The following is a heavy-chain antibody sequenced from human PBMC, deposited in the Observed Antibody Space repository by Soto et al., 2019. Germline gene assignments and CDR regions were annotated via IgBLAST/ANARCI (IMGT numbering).Heavy chain of an antibody. CDR3: ARESLVLVQTTVNSDYYYYAMDV. CDR1: GDTFSTYT. V-gene: IGHV1-69*12. D-gene: IGHD4-17*01. CDR2: IIPRSATS. Sequence: QVQLVQSGAEVKKPGSSVKVSCKASGDTFSTYTITWMRQAPGQGLEWMGGIIPRSATSKYAQKFQGRVTMTADESTSIVYMELSTLRPDDTAVYYCARESLVLVQTTVNSDYYYYAMDVWGQGTTVTVSS. J-gene: IGHJ6*02.